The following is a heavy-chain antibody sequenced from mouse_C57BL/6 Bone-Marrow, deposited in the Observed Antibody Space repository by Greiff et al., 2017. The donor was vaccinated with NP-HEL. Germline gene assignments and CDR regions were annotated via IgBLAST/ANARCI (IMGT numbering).Heavy chain of an antibody. Sequence: VQLQQSGPELVKPGASVKIPCKASGYTFTDYNMAWVKQSHGKSLEWIGDINPNNGGTIYNQQFKGKATLTVDKSSSTAYMELRSLTSEDTAVYYCARQFLTPVITTVVAPYIDDWGQCTTLTVSS. CDR2: INPNNGGT. CDR1: GYTFTDYN. CDR3: ARQFLTPVITTVVAPYIDD. J-gene: IGHJ2*01. V-gene: IGHV1-18*01. D-gene: IGHD1-1*01.